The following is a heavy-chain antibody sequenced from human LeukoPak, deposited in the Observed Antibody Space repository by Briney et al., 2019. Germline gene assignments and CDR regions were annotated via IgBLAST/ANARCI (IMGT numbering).Heavy chain of an antibody. J-gene: IGHJ6*02. CDR3: ARASDGYNGYYYYYYGMDV. Sequence: GASVKVSCKASGYTFTSYAMNWVRQAPGQGLEWMGWINTNTGNPTYAQGFTGRFVFSLDTSVSTSYLQISSLKAEDTAVYYCARASDGYNGYYYYYYGMDVWGQGTTVTVSS. V-gene: IGHV7-4-1*02. CDR1: GYTFTSYA. D-gene: IGHD5-24*01. CDR2: INTNTGNP.